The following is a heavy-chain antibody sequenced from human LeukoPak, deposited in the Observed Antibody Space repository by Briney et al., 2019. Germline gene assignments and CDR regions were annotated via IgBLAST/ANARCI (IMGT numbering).Heavy chain of an antibody. V-gene: IGHV3-74*01. J-gene: IGHJ4*02. Sequence: PGGSLRLSCAASGFTLSSYWMHWVRQAPGQGLVWVSRINSDGSSTSYADSVKGRFTISRDNAKNTLYLQMNSLRAEDTAVYYCARVLGLVRATEPPGYWGQGTLVTVSS. CDR3: ARVLGLVRATEPPGY. CDR1: GFTLSSYW. D-gene: IGHD1-14*01. CDR2: INSDGSST.